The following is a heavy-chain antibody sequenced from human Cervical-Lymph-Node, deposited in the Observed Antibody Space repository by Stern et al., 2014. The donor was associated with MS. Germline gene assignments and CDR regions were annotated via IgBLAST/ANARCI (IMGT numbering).Heavy chain of an antibody. CDR3: AREGTETAVAAFDL. D-gene: IGHD6-19*01. J-gene: IGHJ4*02. CDR1: GGTFSSHS. CDR2: IIPIFNTA. V-gene: IGHV1-69*01. Sequence: QVQLVESGAEVRKPGSSVKVSCKASGGTFSSHSFSWVRQAPGQGLEWMGRIIPIFNTANHAQKFQGRVTMTADGSTSTVYMELSSLRSEDTAVYYCAREGTETAVAAFDLWGQGTLVTVSS.